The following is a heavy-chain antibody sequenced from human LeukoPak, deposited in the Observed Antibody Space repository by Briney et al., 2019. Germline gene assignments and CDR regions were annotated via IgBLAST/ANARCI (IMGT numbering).Heavy chain of an antibody. CDR2: TIPIFGTA. J-gene: IGHJ3*02. CDR1: GGTFSSYA. V-gene: IGHV1-69*05. CDR3: ARALMIVVVINTPDAFDI. D-gene: IGHD3-22*01. Sequence: SVKVSCKASGGTFSSYAISWVRQAPGQGLEWMGRTIPIFGTANYAQKFQGRVTITTDESTSTAYMELSSLRSDDTAVYYCARALMIVVVINTPDAFDIWGQGTMVTVSS.